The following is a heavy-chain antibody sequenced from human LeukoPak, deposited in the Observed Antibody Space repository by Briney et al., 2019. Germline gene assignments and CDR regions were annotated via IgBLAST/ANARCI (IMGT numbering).Heavy chain of an antibody. CDR1: GFTFSSYA. D-gene: IGHD3-22*01. V-gene: IGHV3-23*01. CDR3: AKDLRPVYYYDSSGYYPLMSY. CDR2: ISGSGGST. Sequence: GGSLRLSCAASGFTFSSYAMSWVRQAPGKGLEWVSAISGSGGSTYYADSVKGRFTISRDNSKNTLYLQMNSLRAEDTAVYYCAKDLRPVYYYDSSGYYPLMSYWGQGTLVTVSS. J-gene: IGHJ4*02.